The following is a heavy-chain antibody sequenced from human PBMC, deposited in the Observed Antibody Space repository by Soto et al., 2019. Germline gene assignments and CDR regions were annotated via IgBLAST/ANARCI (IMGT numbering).Heavy chain of an antibody. Sequence: GESLKISCAASGFTFSSYAMSWVRQAPGKGLEWVSAISGSGGSTYYADSVEGRFTISRDNSKNTLYLQMNSLRAEDTAVYYCAKDPGIAVAGTTLDAFDIWGQGTMVTVSS. D-gene: IGHD6-19*01. J-gene: IGHJ3*02. CDR1: GFTFSSYA. CDR3: AKDPGIAVAGTTLDAFDI. CDR2: ISGSGGST. V-gene: IGHV3-23*01.